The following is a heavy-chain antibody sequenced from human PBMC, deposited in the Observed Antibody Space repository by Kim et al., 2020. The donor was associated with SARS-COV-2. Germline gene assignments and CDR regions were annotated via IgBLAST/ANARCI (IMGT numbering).Heavy chain of an antibody. V-gene: IGHV5-51*01. CDR3: ARLDRFGGAGDY. D-gene: IGHD3-10*01. Sequence: YSPSFQGQVTISADKSIRTAYLQWNSLQASDTAIYFCARLDRFGGAGDYWGQGTLVTVSS. J-gene: IGHJ4*02.